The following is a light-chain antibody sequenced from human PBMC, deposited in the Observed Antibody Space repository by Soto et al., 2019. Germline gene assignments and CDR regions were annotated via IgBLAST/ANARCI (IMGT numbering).Light chain of an antibody. V-gene: IGLV3-21*04. CDR3: QVWDIMTDNYV. Sequence: SYELTQSPSVSVAPEKTATITCGGNNIGNKRVHWYRQKPGQAPVLLISYDSDRPSGIPERFSGSNAGNTATLTISRVEAGDEADYSCQVWDIMTDNYVFGSGNKRTVL. J-gene: IGLJ1*01. CDR2: YDS. CDR1: NIGNKR.